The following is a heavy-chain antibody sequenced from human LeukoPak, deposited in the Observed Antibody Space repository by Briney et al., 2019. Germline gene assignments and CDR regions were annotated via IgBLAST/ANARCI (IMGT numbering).Heavy chain of an antibody. J-gene: IGHJ4*02. CDR1: GGSISSGGYY. CDR3: AKDGAPYSTGWYY. CDR2: IYHSGST. V-gene: IGHV4-30-2*01. D-gene: IGHD6-19*01. Sequence: SQTLSLTCTVSGGSISSGGYYWSWIRQPPGKGLEWIGYIYHSGSTYYNPSLRSRVTISVDTSKNQLSLKLSSVTAADTAVYYCAKDGAPYSTGWYYWGQGTLVTVSS.